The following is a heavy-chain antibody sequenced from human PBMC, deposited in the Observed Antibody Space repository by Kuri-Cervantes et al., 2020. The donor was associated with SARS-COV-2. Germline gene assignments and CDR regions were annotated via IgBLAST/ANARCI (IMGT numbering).Heavy chain of an antibody. D-gene: IGHD3-9*01. V-gene: IGHV4-4*07. Sequence: SETLSLTCTVSGDSIGHDYWNWIRQPAGMGLEWDGRTYRSGTTNYNPSFKSRFTLSVDTTKNSLSLNWKSVTAADKAVYYCAREGSLGDWYGYLLGFWGQGSLVTVSS. CDR2: TYRSGTT. CDR1: GDSIGHDY. CDR3: AREGSLGDWYGYLLGF. J-gene: IGHJ4*02.